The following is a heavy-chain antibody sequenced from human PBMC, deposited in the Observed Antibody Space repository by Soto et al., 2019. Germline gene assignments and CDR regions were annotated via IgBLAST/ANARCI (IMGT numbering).Heavy chain of an antibody. V-gene: IGHV4-39*01. D-gene: IGHD5-18*01. CDR3: ATPRDGYSPTDAFDI. CDR1: SGSISSSSYY. Sequence: QLQLQESGPGLVKPSETLSLTCTVSSGSISSSSYYWGWIRQPPGKGLEWIGSIYYSGSTYYNPSLKSRVTISVDTSKNQFSLKLSSVTAADTAVYYCATPRDGYSPTDAFDIWGQGTMVTVSS. J-gene: IGHJ3*02. CDR2: IYYSGST.